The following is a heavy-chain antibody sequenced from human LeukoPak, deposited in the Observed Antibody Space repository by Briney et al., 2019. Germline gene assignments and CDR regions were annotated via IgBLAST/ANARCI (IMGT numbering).Heavy chain of an antibody. V-gene: IGHV4-38-2*01. CDR3: ARNRTTVIPGIGAAGPLNWFDP. CDR1: GYSISSGYSISNGYY. Sequence: SETLSLTCAVSGYSISSGYSISNGYYWGWIRQPPGKGLEWIGSIYDSGSTYYNPSLKSRVTISVDTAKNQFSLKLSSVTAADTAVYYCARNRTTVIPGIGAAGPLNWFDPWGQGNLVTVSS. D-gene: IGHD6-13*01. J-gene: IGHJ5*02. CDR2: IYDSGST.